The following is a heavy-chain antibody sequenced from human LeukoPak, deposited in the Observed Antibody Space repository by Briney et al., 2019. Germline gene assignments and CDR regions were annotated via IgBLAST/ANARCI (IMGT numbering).Heavy chain of an antibody. CDR2: IWYDGNNK. Sequence: GRPLRLSCAASGFIFSSFGMHWVRQAPGKGLEGVAAIWYDGNNKYYADSVKGRFTISRDNSRNTLYLQMNSLRAEDTAVYYCAREVGNYYGDPVVYWGQGTLVTVSS. CDR3: AREVGNYYGDPVVY. V-gene: IGHV3-33*01. J-gene: IGHJ4*02. CDR1: GFIFSSFG. D-gene: IGHD4-17*01.